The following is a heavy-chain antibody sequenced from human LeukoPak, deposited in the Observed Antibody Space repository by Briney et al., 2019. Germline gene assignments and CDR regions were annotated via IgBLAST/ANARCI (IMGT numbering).Heavy chain of an antibody. CDR2: IYYSGST. CDR1: GGSISSYY. V-gene: IGHV4-59*01. J-gene: IGHJ4*02. D-gene: IGHD3-16*02. CDR3: ARARWGFTFGGVIVDY. Sequence: PSETLSLTCTVSGGSISSYYWSWIRQPLGKGLEWIGYIYYSGSTNYNPSLKSRVTISVDTSKNQFSLKLSSVTAADTAVYYCARARWGFTFGGVIVDYWGQGTLVTVSS.